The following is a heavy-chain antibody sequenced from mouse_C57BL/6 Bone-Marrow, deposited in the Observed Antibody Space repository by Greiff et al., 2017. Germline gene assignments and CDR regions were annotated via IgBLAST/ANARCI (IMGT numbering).Heavy chain of an antibody. Sequence: QVQLQQSGPELVKPGASVKISCTASGYAFSSSWMNWVKQRPGKGLEWIGRIYPGDGDTNYNGKFKGKATLTADKSSSTAYMILSSLTSEDSAFYFCAYLPSCAMDYWGQGTSVTVSS. D-gene: IGHD5-5*01. CDR1: GYAFSSSW. J-gene: IGHJ4*01. V-gene: IGHV1-82*01. CDR3: AYLPSCAMDY. CDR2: IYPGDGDT.